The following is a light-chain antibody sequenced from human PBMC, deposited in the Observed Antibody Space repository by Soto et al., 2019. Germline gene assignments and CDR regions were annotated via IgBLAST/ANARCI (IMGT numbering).Light chain of an antibody. Sequence: SSPAQPSPPSWSPGQSIAPSPPGSTRDVGSYDLVSWYQQHPGKAPKLMIYEVTKRPSGVSSRFSGSKSGNTASLTISGLQAEDDADYYCCSSAGGGTYVFGTGTKVTVL. V-gene: IGLV2-23*02. CDR3: CSSAGGGTYV. CDR1: TRDVGSYDL. J-gene: IGLJ1*01. CDR2: EVT.